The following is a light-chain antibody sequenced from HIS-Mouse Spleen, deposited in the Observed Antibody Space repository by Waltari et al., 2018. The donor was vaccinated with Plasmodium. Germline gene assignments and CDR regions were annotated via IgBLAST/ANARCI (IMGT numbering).Light chain of an antibody. CDR1: QGISIY. J-gene: IGKJ2*01. CDR3: QQYYSFPYT. CDR2: AAS. Sequence: AIWMTQSPSLLPASTGDRVTISCRMSQGISIYLAWYQQKPGKAPELLIYAASTLQSGVPSRFSGSGSGTDFTLTISCLQSEDFATYYCQQYYSFPYTLGQGTKLEIK. V-gene: IGKV1D-8*02.